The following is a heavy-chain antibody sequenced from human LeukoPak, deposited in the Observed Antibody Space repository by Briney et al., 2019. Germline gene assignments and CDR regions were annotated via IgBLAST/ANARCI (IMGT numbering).Heavy chain of an antibody. J-gene: IGHJ4*02. D-gene: IGHD5-18*01. CDR1: GFTFSSYW. V-gene: IGHV3-74*01. CDR3: ARGAGGYSYG. Sequence: PGGSLRLSCAASGFTFSSYWMHWVRQAPGKGLVWVPRTNSDGSSTSYADSVKGRFTISRDNAKNTLYLQMNSLRAEDTAVYYCARGAGGYSYGWGQGTLVTVSS. CDR2: TNSDGSST.